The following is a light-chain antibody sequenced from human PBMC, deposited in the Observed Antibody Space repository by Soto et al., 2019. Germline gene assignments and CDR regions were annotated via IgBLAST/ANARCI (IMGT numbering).Light chain of an antibody. V-gene: IGKV1-5*01. CDR1: QSISSW. CDR2: DAS. Sequence: DIQMTQSPSTLSASVRDRVTITCRASQSISSWLAWYQQKPGKAPQLLIYDASSLESGVPSRFSGSGSGTEFTLTISSLQPDDFATYYCQQYNTYSQTFGQGTKVEIK. CDR3: QQYNTYSQT. J-gene: IGKJ1*01.